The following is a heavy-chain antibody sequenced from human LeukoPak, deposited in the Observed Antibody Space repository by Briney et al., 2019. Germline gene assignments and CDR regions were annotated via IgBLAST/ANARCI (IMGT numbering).Heavy chain of an antibody. J-gene: IGHJ4*02. Sequence: PSETLSLTCTVSGGSISSGGYYWSWIRQHPGKDLEWIGYIYYSGSTYYNPSLKSRVTISVDTSKNQFSLKLSSVTAADTAVYYCARDSSSLYYFDYWGQGTLVTVSS. V-gene: IGHV4-31*03. D-gene: IGHD6-13*01. CDR3: ARDSSSLYYFDY. CDR1: GGSISSGGYY. CDR2: IYYSGST.